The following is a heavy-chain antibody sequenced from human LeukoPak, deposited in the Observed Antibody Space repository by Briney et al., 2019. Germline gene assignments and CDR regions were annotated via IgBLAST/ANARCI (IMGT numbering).Heavy chain of an antibody. J-gene: IGHJ4*02. CDR2: IYTDGAT. CDR1: GFTVNANH. V-gene: IGHV3-66*01. D-gene: IGHD3-22*01. Sequence: GGSLRLSCAASGFTVNANHMSWVRQAPGKGLEWASVIYTDGATSYPDSVKGRLTIARDNSKNTLYLQMNSLRADDTAVYFCARTNTYYYDRSGYYSYFDKWGQGTLVTVSS. CDR3: ARTNTYYYDRSGYYSYFDK.